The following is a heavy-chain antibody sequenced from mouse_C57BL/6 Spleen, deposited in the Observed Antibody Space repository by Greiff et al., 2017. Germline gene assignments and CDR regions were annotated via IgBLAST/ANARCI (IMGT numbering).Heavy chain of an antibody. Sequence: QVQLQQSGAELVRPGTSVKVSCKASGYAFTNYLIEWVKQRPGQGLEWIGVINPGSGGTNYNEKFKGKATLTADKSSSTAYMQLSSLTSEDSAVYFCARSKPHWYFDVWGTGTTVTVSS. CDR2: INPGSGGT. V-gene: IGHV1-54*01. D-gene: IGHD6-1*01. J-gene: IGHJ1*03. CDR3: ARSKPHWYFDV. CDR1: GYAFTNYL.